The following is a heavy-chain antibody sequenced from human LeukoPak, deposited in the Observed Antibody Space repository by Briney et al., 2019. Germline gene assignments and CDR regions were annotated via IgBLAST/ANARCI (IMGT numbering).Heavy chain of an antibody. CDR1: GYTFTSYG. J-gene: IGHJ6*03. D-gene: IGHD2-21*02. CDR2: ISAYNGNT. V-gene: IGHV1-18*01. CDR3: ARGLQYYYYYYYMDV. Sequence: ASVKVSCKASGYTFTSYGISWMRQAPGQGLEWMGWISAYNGNTIYTQKVQGRVTMTTDTSTSTAYMELSRLRSDDTAVYYCARGLQYYYYYYYMDVWGKGTTVTISS.